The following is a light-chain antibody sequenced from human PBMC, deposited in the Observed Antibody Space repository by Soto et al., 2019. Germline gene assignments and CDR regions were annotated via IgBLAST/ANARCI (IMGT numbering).Light chain of an antibody. V-gene: IGLV1-40*01. J-gene: IGLJ1*01. CDR2: GNS. Sequence: QSVLTQPPSVSGAPGQRVTISCTGSSSNIGAGYDVHWYQQLPGTAPKLLLYGNSNRPSWVPDRLSGSESGTSASLAITGLRAEDEADYYCQSYDSSRSAPYVFGTGTKVTVL. CDR1: SSNIGAGYD. CDR3: QSYDSSRSAPYV.